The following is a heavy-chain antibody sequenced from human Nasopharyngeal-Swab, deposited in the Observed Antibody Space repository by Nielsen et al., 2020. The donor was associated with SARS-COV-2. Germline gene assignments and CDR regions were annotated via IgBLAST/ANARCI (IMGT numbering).Heavy chain of an antibody. V-gene: IGHV1-2*06. CDR3: ARVGPPLSSSWYGVGAFDI. CDR2: INPNSGGT. Sequence: WVRQAPGQGLEWMGRINPNSGGTNYAQKFQGRVTMTRDTSISTAYMELSRLRSDDTAVYYCARVGPPLSSSWYGVGAFDIWGQGTMVTVSS. D-gene: IGHD6-13*01. J-gene: IGHJ3*02.